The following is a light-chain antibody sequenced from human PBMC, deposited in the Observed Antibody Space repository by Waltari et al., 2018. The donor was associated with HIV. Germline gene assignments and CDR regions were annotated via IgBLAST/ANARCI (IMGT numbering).Light chain of an antibody. Sequence: QSVLTQPPSAPGTPGQWIILSCSGSSSTIGSDAVYWYQQFPGTAPKLLIFTSYQRPSGVPDRFSASKSGTSASLAISGLQSDDEADYYCATWDHELDSWVFGGGTKLTVL. CDR1: SSTIGSDA. V-gene: IGLV1-44*01. CDR3: ATWDHELDSWV. CDR2: TSY. J-gene: IGLJ3*02.